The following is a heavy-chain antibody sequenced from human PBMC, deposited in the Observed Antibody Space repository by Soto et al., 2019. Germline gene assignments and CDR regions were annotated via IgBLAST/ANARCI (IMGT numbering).Heavy chain of an antibody. V-gene: IGHV4-39*01. Sequence: PSETLSLTCTVSGGSISSSSYYLDWIRQPPGKGLEWIGSIYYRGSTYYNPSLQSRVTISIDTSKNQFSLKLSSVTAADTAVYYCARRPYYYDSPGPPRWGQGILVTVSS. J-gene: IGHJ4*02. D-gene: IGHD3-22*01. CDR2: IYYRGST. CDR3: ARRPYYYDSPGPPR. CDR1: GGSISSSSYY.